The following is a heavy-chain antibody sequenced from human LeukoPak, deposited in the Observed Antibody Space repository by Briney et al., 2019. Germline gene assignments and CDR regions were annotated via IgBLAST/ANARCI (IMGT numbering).Heavy chain of an antibody. J-gene: IGHJ4*02. Sequence: PSETLSLTCTVSGGSISSSYYCWSWIRQHPGKGLEWIGFIYYTGSTNYNPSLKSRVTISVDTSKNQFSLKLSSVTAADTAVYYCARTSSTGNYFLDYWGQGTLVTVSS. CDR1: GGSISSSYYC. V-gene: IGHV4-61*01. D-gene: IGHD2-2*01. CDR2: IYYTGST. CDR3: ARTSSTGNYFLDY.